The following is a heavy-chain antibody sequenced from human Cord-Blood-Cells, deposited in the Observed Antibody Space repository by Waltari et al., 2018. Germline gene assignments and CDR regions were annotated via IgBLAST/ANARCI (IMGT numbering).Heavy chain of an antibody. CDR1: GGTFSSDA. CDR3: ARAPGSYFDY. CDR2: MSYDGSNQ. Sequence: QVQLVESGGGVVEPGMSLRLAGAAFGGTFSSDAMNWVRQEPGKGLEWLAFMSYDGSNQYYAASVKGRFTISRDNSKNTLYLQMNSLRAEDTAVYYCARAPGSYFDYWGQGTLVTVSS. J-gene: IGHJ4*02. D-gene: IGHD3-10*01. V-gene: IGHV3-30*04.